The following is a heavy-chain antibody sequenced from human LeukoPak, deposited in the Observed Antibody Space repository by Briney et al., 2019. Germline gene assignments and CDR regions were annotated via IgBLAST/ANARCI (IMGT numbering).Heavy chain of an antibody. CDR2: IIPILGIA. D-gene: IGHD5-18*01. J-gene: IGHJ4*02. CDR3: ARGEGYSYKKFDY. Sequence: GASVKVSCKASGGTFSSYAISWVRQAPGQGLEWMGRIIPILGIANYAQKFQGRVTITADKFTSTAYMELSSLRSEATAVYYCARGEGYSYKKFDYWGQGTLVTVTA. CDR1: GGTFSSYA. V-gene: IGHV1-69*04.